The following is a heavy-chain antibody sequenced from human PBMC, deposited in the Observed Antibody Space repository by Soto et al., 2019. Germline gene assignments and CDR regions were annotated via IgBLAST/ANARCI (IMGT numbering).Heavy chain of an antibody. D-gene: IGHD3-3*01. CDR1: GFTFSSYS. CDR2: ISSSSSAI. Sequence: GGSLRLSCAASGFTFSSYSMNWVRQAPGKGLEWVSYISSSSSAIYYADSVKGRFTISRDNAKNSLYLQMNSLRAEDTAVYYCAREYYDFWSGHPTVTWFDPWGQGTLVTVSS. J-gene: IGHJ5*02. V-gene: IGHV3-48*01. CDR3: AREYYDFWSGHPTVTWFDP.